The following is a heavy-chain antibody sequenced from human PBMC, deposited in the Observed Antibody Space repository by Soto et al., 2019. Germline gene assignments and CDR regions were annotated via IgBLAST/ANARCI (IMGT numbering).Heavy chain of an antibody. J-gene: IGHJ5*02. V-gene: IGHV3-74*01. CDR3: VRDKPHNWFDP. Sequence: GGSLRLSCAASGFTFRSYWMHWVRQAPGKGLVWVSRINSDGSDTTYADSVKGRFTISRDNAKNTVYLQMNSLRAEDTAVYYCVRDKPHNWFDPWGQGTPVTVSS. CDR2: INSDGSDT. CDR1: GFTFRSYW.